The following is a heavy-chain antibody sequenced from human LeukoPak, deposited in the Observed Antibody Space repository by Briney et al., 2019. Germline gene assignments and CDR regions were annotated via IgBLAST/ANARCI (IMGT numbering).Heavy chain of an antibody. CDR3: AKNYYGSGSYFPEYFQH. V-gene: IGHV4-59*01. Sequence: SETLSLTCAVSGGSISSYYWGWIRQPPGKGLEWIGYTYYSGSTNYNPSLKSRVTISVDTSKNQFSLKLSSVTAADTAVYYCAKNYYGSGSYFPEYFQHWGQGTLVTVSS. D-gene: IGHD3-10*01. CDR1: GGSISSYY. J-gene: IGHJ1*01. CDR2: TYYSGST.